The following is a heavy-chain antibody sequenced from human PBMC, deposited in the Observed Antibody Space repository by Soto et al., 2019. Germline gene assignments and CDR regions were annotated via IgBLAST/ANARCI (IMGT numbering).Heavy chain of an antibody. D-gene: IGHD1-26*01. J-gene: IGHJ5*02. CDR1: GYTFTSYG. V-gene: IGHV1-18*01. CDR2: ISAYNYNT. Sequence: QVQLVQSGAEVKKPGASVKVSCKASGYTFTSYGLSWVRQAPGQGLEWMGRISAYNYNTNYAQKLQGRVNMTTDTSTSTAYMELRSRRSVDTAVYYCARVVGALGHWFDPWGQGTLVTVSS. CDR3: ARVVGALGHWFDP.